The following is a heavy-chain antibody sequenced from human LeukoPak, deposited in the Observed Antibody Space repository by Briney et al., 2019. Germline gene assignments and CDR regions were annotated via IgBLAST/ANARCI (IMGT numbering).Heavy chain of an antibody. J-gene: IGHJ6*02. V-gene: IGHV3-7*01. CDR1: GFTFSSYW. Sequence: GGSLRLSCAASGFTFSSYWMGWVRQAPGKGLEWVADIKEDGSDIYSVDSVKGRFTISRDNAKNSLYLQMNSLRAEDTAVYYCAREGPKDTAMVPYYYYYGMDVWGQGTTVTVSS. D-gene: IGHD5-18*01. CDR2: IKEDGSDI. CDR3: AREGPKDTAMVPYYYYYGMDV.